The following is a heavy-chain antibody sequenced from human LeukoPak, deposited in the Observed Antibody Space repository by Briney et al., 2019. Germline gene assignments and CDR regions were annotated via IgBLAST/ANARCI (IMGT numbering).Heavy chain of an antibody. CDR2: ISGSGGGT. V-gene: IGHV3-23*01. Sequence: GGSLRLSCAASGFTFSNYAMNWVRQAPGKGLEWVSLISGSGGGTYYADSVKGRLTIPRDNSKNTLYLQMSSLRAEDTAVYYCAKAFSAYENWPPNWFDPWGQGTLVTVSS. CDR1: GFTFSNYA. D-gene: IGHD5-12*01. J-gene: IGHJ5*02. CDR3: AKAFSAYENWPPNWFDP.